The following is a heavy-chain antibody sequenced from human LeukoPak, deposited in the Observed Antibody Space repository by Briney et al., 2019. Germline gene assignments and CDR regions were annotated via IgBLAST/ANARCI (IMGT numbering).Heavy chain of an antibody. V-gene: IGHV4-4*08. D-gene: IGHD3-22*01. Sequence: PSETLSLTCTVAGGSVSSYSWSWIRQPPGKGLEWIGYIYDTGSANYNPSLKSRATISVDTSKNQFSLKLSSVTAADTAVYYCARVELYYYDSSGYYPDAFDIWGQGTMVTVSS. CDR3: ARVELYYYDSSGYYPDAFDI. CDR1: GGSVSSYS. J-gene: IGHJ3*02. CDR2: IYDTGSA.